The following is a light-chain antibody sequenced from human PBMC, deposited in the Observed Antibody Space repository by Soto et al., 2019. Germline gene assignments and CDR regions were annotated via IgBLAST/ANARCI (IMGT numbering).Light chain of an antibody. CDR2: EVS. CDR1: SSDVGGYNY. J-gene: IGLJ2*01. V-gene: IGLV2-8*01. CDR3: NLYAGSNNLHMV. Sequence: QSVLTQPPSASGSPGQSVTISCTGTSSDVGGYNYVSWYQQHPGKAPRPMIYEVSKLPSGVPDRFSGSKSGNTAALTVSGLQAEDEADYYCNLYAGSNNLHMVFGGGTKVTVL.